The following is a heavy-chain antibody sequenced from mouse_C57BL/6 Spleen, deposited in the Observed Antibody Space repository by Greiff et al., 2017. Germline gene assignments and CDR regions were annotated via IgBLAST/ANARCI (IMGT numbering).Heavy chain of an antibody. J-gene: IGHJ2*01. D-gene: IGHD1-1*01. Sequence: QVQLQQPGAELVMPGASVKLSCKASGYTFTSYWMHWVKQRPGQGLEWIGEIDPSDSYTNYNQKFKGKSTLTVDKSSSTAYMQLSSLTSEDSAVYYCARLGPYYYGSREYYFDYWGQGTTLTVSS. CDR2: IDPSDSYT. CDR3: ARLGPYYYGSREYYFDY. CDR1: GYTFTSYW. V-gene: IGHV1-69*01.